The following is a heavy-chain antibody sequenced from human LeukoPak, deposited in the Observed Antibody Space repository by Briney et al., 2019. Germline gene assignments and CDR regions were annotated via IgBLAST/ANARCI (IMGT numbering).Heavy chain of an antibody. CDR2: ISSSSSYI. V-gene: IGHV3-21*01. CDR3: VREGRRLRLRYFDL. J-gene: IGHJ2*01. Sequence: GGSLRLSCAASGFTFSSYSMNWVRQAPGKGLEWVSSISSSSSYIYYADSVKGRFTISRDNAKNSLYLQMNSLRAEDTAVYYCVREGRRLRLRYFDLWGRGTLVTVSS. CDR1: GFTFSSYS. D-gene: IGHD5-12*01.